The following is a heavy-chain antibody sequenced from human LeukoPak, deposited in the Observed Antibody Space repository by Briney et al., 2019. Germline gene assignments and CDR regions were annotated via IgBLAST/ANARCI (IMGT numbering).Heavy chain of an antibody. CDR2: IKQDGSKK. Sequence: WGGPRLSFAAPRLTLCWHWVRWGRQAPREGVGWGANIKQDGSKKDYVDSVKGRFTISRDNAKNSLYLQMNSLRVEDTAVYYCARDSNIVGATMDYWGQGTLVTVSS. CDR3: ARDSNIVGATMDY. D-gene: IGHD1-26*01. CDR1: RLTLCWHW. J-gene: IGHJ4*02. V-gene: IGHV3-7*01.